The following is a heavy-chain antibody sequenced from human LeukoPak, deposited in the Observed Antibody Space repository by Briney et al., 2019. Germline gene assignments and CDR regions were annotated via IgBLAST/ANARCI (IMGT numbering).Heavy chain of an antibody. CDR1: GFTFRNYW. Sequence: GGSLRLSCEASGFTFRNYWMNWVRQAPGKGLEWVANIKDDGSDKYYVDSVKGRFTISRDNAKNSLYLQMNSLRAEDTAVYYCARLRRELPTYFFDYWGQGTLVTVSS. D-gene: IGHD1-26*01. V-gene: IGHV3-7*01. J-gene: IGHJ4*02. CDR3: ARLRRELPTYFFDY. CDR2: IKDDGSDK.